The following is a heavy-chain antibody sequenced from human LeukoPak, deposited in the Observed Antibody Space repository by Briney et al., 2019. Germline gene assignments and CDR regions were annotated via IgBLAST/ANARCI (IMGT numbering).Heavy chain of an antibody. CDR1: GGSISSSSYY. D-gene: IGHD2-15*01. J-gene: IGHJ3*02. CDR3: ARGGEQVVAANGRAFDI. V-gene: IGHV4-39*07. CDR2: IYYSGST. Sequence: SETLSLTCTVSGGSISSSSYYWGWIRQPPGKGLEWIGSIYYSGSTYYNPSLKSRVTISVDTSKNQFSLKLSSVTAADTAVYYCARGGEQVVAANGRAFDIWGQGTMVTVSS.